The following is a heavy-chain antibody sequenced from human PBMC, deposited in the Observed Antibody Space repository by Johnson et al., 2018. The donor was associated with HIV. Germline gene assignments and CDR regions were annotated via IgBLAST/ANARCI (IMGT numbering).Heavy chain of an antibody. CDR1: GFTFSSYG. J-gene: IGHJ3*02. CDR2: ISYDGSNK. D-gene: IGHD6-19*01. V-gene: IGHV3-30*03. Sequence: VQLVESGGGVVQPGGSQRLSCAASGFTFSSYGMHWVRQAPGKGLEWVALISYDGSNKYYAASVKGRFTISRDNSKNTLYLQMNSLRAEDTAVYYCARVQWLILDAFDIWGQGTMVTVSS. CDR3: ARVQWLILDAFDI.